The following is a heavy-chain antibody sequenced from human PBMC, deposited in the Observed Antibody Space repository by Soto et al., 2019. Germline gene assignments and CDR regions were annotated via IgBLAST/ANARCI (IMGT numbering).Heavy chain of an antibody. CDR3: ARDTSGGSSWYLDY. CDR1: GFTFSSYS. V-gene: IGHV3-48*01. J-gene: IGHJ4*02. Sequence: PGGSLRLSCAASGFTFSSYSMNWVRQAPGKGLEWVSYISSSSSTIYYADSVKGRFTISRDNAKNSLYLQMNSLRAEDTAVYYCARDTSGGSSWYLDYWGQGTLVTVSS. D-gene: IGHD6-13*01. CDR2: ISSSSSTI.